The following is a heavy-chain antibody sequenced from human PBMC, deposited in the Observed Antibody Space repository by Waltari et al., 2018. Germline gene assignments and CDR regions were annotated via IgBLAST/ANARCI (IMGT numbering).Heavy chain of an antibody. CDR1: GDTFTANY. D-gene: IGHD3-10*01. J-gene: IGHJ3*01. V-gene: IGHV1-69-2*01. CDR2: LDPEDGQA. Sequence: EVQLLQSGAEVKKPGTPVKISCKVSGDTFTANYIHWIQQAPGKGLQGMGLLDPEDGQAVYAEKFQGRVTMTADTSIHTAYMELTSLTSEDTAFYYCAAALGGGISASRPFHFWGQGTMITVSS. CDR3: AAALGGGISASRPFHF.